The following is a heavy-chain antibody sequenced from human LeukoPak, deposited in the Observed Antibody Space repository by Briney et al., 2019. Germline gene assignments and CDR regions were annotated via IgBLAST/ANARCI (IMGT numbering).Heavy chain of an antibody. J-gene: IGHJ6*03. Sequence: GGSLRLSCAASGFTFSSYSMNWVRQAPGKGLEWVSSISSSSSYLYYADSVKGRFTISRDNAKNSLYLQMNSLRAEDTAVYYCARDPSSSSWYRYYYYYYMDVWGKGTTVTVSS. D-gene: IGHD6-13*01. CDR1: GFTFSSYS. CDR3: ARDPSSSSWYRYYYYYYMDV. V-gene: IGHV3-21*01. CDR2: ISSSSSYL.